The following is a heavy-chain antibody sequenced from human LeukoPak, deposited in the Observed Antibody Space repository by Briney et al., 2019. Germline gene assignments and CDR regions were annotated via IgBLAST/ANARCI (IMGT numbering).Heavy chain of an antibody. CDR2: ISGSGGSR. CDR1: GFTYSSYA. Sequence: PGGSLRLSYGACGFTYSSYARRGGRQARGEGGGWGSAISGSGGSRYYADSERGRFTIARDNYKNTLYLQMHSLRAEDTAVYYCAKDRYCSSTSCSYATFDYWGQGTLVTVSS. CDR3: AKDRYCSSTSCSYATFDY. J-gene: IGHJ4*02. V-gene: IGHV3-23*01. D-gene: IGHD2-2*01.